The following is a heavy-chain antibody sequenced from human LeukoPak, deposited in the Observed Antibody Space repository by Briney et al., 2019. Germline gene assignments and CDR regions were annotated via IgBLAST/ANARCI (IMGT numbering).Heavy chain of an antibody. Sequence: GASVKVSCKASGGTFSSYAISWVRQVPGQGLEWMGGIIPIFGTANYAQKFQGRVTITADESTSTAYMELSSLRSEDTAVYYCVLGGSTYSFDAFDIWGQGTMVTVSS. CDR2: IIPIFGTA. CDR1: GGTFSSYA. CDR3: VLGGSTYSFDAFDI. D-gene: IGHD1-26*01. J-gene: IGHJ3*02. V-gene: IGHV1-69*13.